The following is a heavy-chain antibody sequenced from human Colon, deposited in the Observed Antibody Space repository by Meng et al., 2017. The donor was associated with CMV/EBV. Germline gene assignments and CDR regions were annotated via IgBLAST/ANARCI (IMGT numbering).Heavy chain of an antibody. V-gene: IGHV4-39*07. Sequence: GSISTSSYDWGWIRQPPGKGLEWIGYIFYSGSTFYNSSLNSRATVSLDTSKRQFSLNLSSVTAADTAVYFCFGVDTVIVRGFGAIDMWGQGTMVTVSS. CDR2: IFYSGST. D-gene: IGHD5-18*01. CDR1: GSISTSSYD. J-gene: IGHJ3*02. CDR3: FGVDTVIVRGFGAIDM.